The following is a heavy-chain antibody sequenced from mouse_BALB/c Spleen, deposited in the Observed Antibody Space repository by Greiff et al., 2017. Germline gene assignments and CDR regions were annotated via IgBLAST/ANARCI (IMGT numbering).Heavy chain of an antibody. CDR2: IDPFNGGT. V-gene: IGHV1S135*01. J-gene: IGHJ2*01. D-gene: IGHD2-14*01. CDR1: GYSFTSYY. Sequence: VHVKQSGPELMKPGASVKISCKASGYSFTSYYMHWVKQSHGKSLEWIGYIDPFNGGTSYNQKFKGKATLTVDKSSSTAYMHLSSLTSEDSAVYYCARGGTHYFDYWGQGTTLTVSS. CDR3: ARGGTHYFDY.